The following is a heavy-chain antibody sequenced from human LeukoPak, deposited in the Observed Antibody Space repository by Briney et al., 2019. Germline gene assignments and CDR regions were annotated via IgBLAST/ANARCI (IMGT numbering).Heavy chain of an antibody. D-gene: IGHD5-12*01. CDR2: ISSSGSTI. CDR3: AKNPGGYDYRFDY. J-gene: IGHJ4*02. CDR1: GFTFSSYE. V-gene: IGHV3-48*03. Sequence: GGSLRLSCAASGFTFSSYEMNWVRQAPGKGLEWVSYISSSGSTIYYADSVKGRFTISRDNAKNSLYLQMNSLRAEDTAVYYCAKNPGGYDYRFDYWGQGTLVTVSS.